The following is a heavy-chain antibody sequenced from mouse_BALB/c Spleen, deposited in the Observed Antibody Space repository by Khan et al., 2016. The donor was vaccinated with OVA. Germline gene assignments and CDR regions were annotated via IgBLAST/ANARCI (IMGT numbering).Heavy chain of an antibody. CDR3: AREASNGDFSFAY. V-gene: IGHV1S136*01. Sequence: VQLQQSGPELVKPGASVKMSCKASGYTFTNYVTHWVKQKPGQGLEWIGYINPHNDGTRFHEKFKGKATLTSDKSSSTAYMELSSLTSADSAVYYCAREASNGDFSFAYWGQGTLVTVSA. CDR1: GYTFTNYV. D-gene: IGHD4-1*01. J-gene: IGHJ3*01. CDR2: INPHNDGT.